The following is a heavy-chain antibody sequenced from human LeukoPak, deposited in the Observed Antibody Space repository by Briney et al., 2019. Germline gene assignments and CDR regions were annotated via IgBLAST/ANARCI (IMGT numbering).Heavy chain of an antibody. V-gene: IGHV3-11*06. CDR2: ISSSSSYI. CDR1: GFTFSDYY. J-gene: IGHJ4*02. D-gene: IGHD6-13*01. CDR3: ATSIAAAGTVDY. Sequence: PGGSLRLSCAASGFTFSDYYMTWIRQAPGKGLEWVAYISSSSSYIYYADSVKGRFTISRDNAKNSLYLQMNSLRAEDTAVYYCATSIAAAGTVDYWGQGTLVTVSS.